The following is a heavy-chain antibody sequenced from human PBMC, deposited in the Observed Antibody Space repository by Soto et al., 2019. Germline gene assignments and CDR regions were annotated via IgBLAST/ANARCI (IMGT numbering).Heavy chain of an antibody. CDR2: IGGRGNSA. CDR3: VREGRGSFEF. V-gene: IGHV3-23*01. CDR1: GFIFSNYA. D-gene: IGHD5-12*01. Sequence: GESLKISFAASGFIFSNYAMNWVRQAPGKGLEWVSVIGGRGNSAYYADSVQGRFTISRDNSKNTLSLQMSSLTADDTAIYYCVREGRGSFEFWGRGTMVTVSS. J-gene: IGHJ3*01.